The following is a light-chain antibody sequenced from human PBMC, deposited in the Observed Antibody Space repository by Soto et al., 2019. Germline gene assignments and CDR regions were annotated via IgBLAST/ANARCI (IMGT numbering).Light chain of an antibody. CDR1: SSDVGGYNY. CDR2: EVS. V-gene: IGLV2-14*01. CDR3: SSFTSSNTWV. J-gene: IGLJ3*02. Sequence: QSVLTQPASVSGSPGHSITISCTGTSSDVGGYNYVSWFQQYPGKAPKLMIYEVSNRPSGVSNRFSGSKSGNTASLTVSGLQAEDEADYYCSSFTSSNTWVFGGGPKLTVL.